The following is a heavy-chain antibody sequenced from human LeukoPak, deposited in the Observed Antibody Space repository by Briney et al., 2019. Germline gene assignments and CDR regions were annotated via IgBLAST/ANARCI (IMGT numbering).Heavy chain of an antibody. CDR3: ARQLYSSGSYYAPMDV. CDR1: GGSISSSIYF. J-gene: IGHJ6*03. Sequence: SETLSLTCTVSGGSISSSIYFWGWIRQPPGKGLEWIGSIHYSGSTHHDPSLKSRVTVSLDTSKNQFSLKLSSVTATDTAVYYCARQLYSSGSYYAPMDVWGKGTTVTISS. V-gene: IGHV4-39*01. CDR2: IHYSGST. D-gene: IGHD3-10*01.